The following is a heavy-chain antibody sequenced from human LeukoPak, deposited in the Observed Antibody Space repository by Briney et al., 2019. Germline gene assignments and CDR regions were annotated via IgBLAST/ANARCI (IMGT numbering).Heavy chain of an antibody. J-gene: IGHJ4*02. CDR3: AKDAPRIVVVPAAPDY. Sequence: PGGSLRLSCAASGLIFRSYGMHWVRQAPGKGLEWVAFIRYDGSNKYYADSVKGRFTISRDNSKNTLYLQMNSLRAEDTAVYYCAKDAPRIVVVPAAPDYWGQGTLVTVSS. CDR1: GLIFRSYG. CDR2: IRYDGSNK. V-gene: IGHV3-30*02. D-gene: IGHD2-2*01.